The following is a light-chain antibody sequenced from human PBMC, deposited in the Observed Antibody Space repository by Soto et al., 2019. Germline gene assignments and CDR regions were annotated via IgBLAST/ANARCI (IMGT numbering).Light chain of an antibody. CDR1: SSDVGGYNY. V-gene: IGLV2-14*01. Sequence: QSVLTQPASESGSPGQSITISCTGTSSDVGGYNYVSWYQQHPGKAPKLMIYEVSNRPSGVSNRFSGSKSGNTASLTISGLQAEDEADYYCSSDTSSSTLVVFGGGTKLTVL. CDR2: EVS. J-gene: IGLJ2*01. CDR3: SSDTSSSTLVV.